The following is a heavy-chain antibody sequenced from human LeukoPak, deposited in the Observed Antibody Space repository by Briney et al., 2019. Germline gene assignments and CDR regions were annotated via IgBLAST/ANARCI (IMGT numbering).Heavy chain of an antibody. D-gene: IGHD3-10*01. CDR3: ARGLYYGSGSYYYFDY. V-gene: IGHV4-59*01. J-gene: IGHJ4*02. CDR1: GGSISSYF. CDR2: ISYSGST. Sequence: PSETLSLTCAVSGGSISSYFWHWIRQPPGKGVEWIGYISYSGSTNYNLSLKSRVTISRDTSKNQFSLKLSSVTAADTAVYYCARGLYYGSGSYYYFDYWGPGTLVTVSS.